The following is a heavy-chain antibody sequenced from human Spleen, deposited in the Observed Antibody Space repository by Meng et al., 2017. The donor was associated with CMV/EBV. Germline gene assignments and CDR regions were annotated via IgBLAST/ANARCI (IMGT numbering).Heavy chain of an antibody. CDR2: ISSSSTYI. J-gene: IGHJ4*02. Sequence: GESLKISCVGSEFSFSSYNMNWVRQAPGKGLEWVSSISSSSTYIYYADSVKGRFTISRDNAKNSLYLQMNSLRADDTAVYYCAREANGDYHFAYWGQGAPVTVSS. CDR3: AREANGDYHFAY. D-gene: IGHD4-17*01. V-gene: IGHV3-21*01. CDR1: EFSFSSYN.